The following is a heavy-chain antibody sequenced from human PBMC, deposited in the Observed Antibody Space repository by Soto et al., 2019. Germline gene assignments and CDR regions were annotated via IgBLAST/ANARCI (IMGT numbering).Heavy chain of an antibody. J-gene: IGHJ4*02. CDR1: GFTFTSSA. CDR2: IVVGSGNT. D-gene: IGHD6-13*01. CDR3: AAEKDAYSCSWYDY. Sequence: ASVKVSCKASGFTFTSSAVQWVRQARGQRLEWIGWIVVGSGNTNYAQKFQERVTITRDMSTSTAYMELSSLRSEDTAVYYCAAEKDAYSCSWYDYWGQVTLVTVSS. V-gene: IGHV1-58*01.